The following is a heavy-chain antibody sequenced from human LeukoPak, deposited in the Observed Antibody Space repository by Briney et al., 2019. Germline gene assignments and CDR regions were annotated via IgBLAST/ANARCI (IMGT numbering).Heavy chain of an antibody. CDR2: INDSGSS. CDR1: GLNFNSYS. Sequence: GSLRLSCAASGLNFNSYSMNWVRQPPGKGLEWIGEINDSGSSNYIPSLKSRVPISVDRSKNQFSLWLSSVTAADTAMYYCARHSMYSKSSGYNLWGQGTLVTVSS. CDR3: ARHSMYSKSSGYNL. J-gene: IGHJ1*01. V-gene: IGHV4-34*01. D-gene: IGHD6-19*01.